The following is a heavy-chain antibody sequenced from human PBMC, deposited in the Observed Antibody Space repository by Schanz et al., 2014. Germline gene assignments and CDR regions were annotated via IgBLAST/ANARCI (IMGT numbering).Heavy chain of an antibody. CDR2: IYGGGIT. J-gene: IGHJ6*02. V-gene: IGHV3-66*04. Sequence: EVQLVESGGGLVQPGGSLRLSCAASGFTFSTYWMSWVRQAPGKGLEWVSVIYGGGITYYADSVKGRFTISRDSSRNTLYLQMNSLRAEDTAVYYCARQRSYFYAMDVWGQGTTVTVSS. CDR3: ARQRSYFYAMDV. CDR1: GFTFSTYW.